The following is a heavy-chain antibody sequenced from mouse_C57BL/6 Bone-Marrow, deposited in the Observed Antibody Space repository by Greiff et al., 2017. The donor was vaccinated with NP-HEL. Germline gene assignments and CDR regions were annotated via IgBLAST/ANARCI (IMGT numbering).Heavy chain of an antibody. CDR1: GFTFSSYT. V-gene: IGHV5-9*01. CDR2: ISGGGGNT. J-gene: IGHJ3*01. Sequence: EVKLMESGGGLVKPGGSLKLSCAASGFTFSSYTMSWVRQTPEKRLEWVATISGGGGNTYYPDSVKGRFTISRDNAKNTLYLQMSSLRSEDTALYYCARGDYDVFAYWGQGTLVTVSA. D-gene: IGHD2-4*01. CDR3: ARGDYDVFAY.